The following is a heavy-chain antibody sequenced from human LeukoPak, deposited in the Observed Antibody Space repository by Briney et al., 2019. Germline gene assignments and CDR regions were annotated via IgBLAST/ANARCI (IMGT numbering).Heavy chain of an antibody. Sequence: ASVKVSCKASGYTFTGYYMHWVRQAPGQGLEWMGWINPNSGGTNYAQKFQGRVTMTRDTSISTAYMELSRLRPDDTAVYYCASTSGSYSWFDPWGQGTLVTVSS. CDR3: ASTSGSYSWFDP. CDR1: GYTFTGYY. V-gene: IGHV1-2*02. D-gene: IGHD1-26*01. CDR2: INPNSGGT. J-gene: IGHJ5*02.